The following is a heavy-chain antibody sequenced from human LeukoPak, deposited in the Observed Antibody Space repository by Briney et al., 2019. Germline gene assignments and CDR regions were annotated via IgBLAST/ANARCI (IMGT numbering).Heavy chain of an antibody. Sequence: SVKVSCKASGGTFTSHAITWVRQAPGHGLEWMGGIIPISGHANYAQNFQGRVTITADESTSTAHMELSSLRFDDTAVYYCARAYSGTWYLPHTFDFWGQGTMVTISS. V-gene: IGHV1-69*13. CDR2: IIPISGHA. J-gene: IGHJ3*01. CDR3: ARAYSGTWYLPHTFDF. CDR1: GGTFTSHA. D-gene: IGHD5-12*01.